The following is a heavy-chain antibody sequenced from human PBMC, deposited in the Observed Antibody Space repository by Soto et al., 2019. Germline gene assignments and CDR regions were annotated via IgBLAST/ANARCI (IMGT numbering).Heavy chain of an antibody. V-gene: IGHV3-48*01. D-gene: IGHD5-12*01. CDR3: ATDLAIDPDV. CDR2: RSSSSII. CDR1: GFTLSDHF. J-gene: IGHJ6*04. Sequence: GGSLRLSCAASGFTLSDHFMDWVRQAPGKGLEWIGRSSSSIIYYADSVKGRFTISRDNVKNSLYLQMNSLRAEDTAVYYCATDLAIDPDVWGKGTTVTVSS.